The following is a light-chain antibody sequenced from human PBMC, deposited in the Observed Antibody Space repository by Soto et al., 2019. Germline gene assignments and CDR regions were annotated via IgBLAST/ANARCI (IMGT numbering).Light chain of an antibody. CDR2: DVS. CDR1: SSDVGGYNY. CDR3: SSYTRSSAYV. J-gene: IGLJ1*01. V-gene: IGLV2-14*01. Sequence: QSALTQPASVSGSPGQSIPISCTGTSSDVGGYNYVSWYQQHPGKAPKLMIYDVSNRPSGVSNRFSGSKSGNTASLTISGLQAEDEADYYCSSYTRSSAYVFGTGTKVTVL.